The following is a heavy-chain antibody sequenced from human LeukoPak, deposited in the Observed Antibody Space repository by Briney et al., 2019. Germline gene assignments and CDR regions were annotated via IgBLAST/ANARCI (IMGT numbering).Heavy chain of an antibody. CDR2: ISGNGGSA. J-gene: IGHJ3*02. Sequence: GGSLRLSCAASGFTLSTYSMHWVRQAPGKGLEYVSVISGNGGSAYYGNSVQGRFTVSRDNSKNTLYLQMGSLRTEDMAVYYCARSISSRWLGYGAFDIWGQGTMVTVSS. CDR3: ARSISSRWLGYGAFDI. D-gene: IGHD6-13*01. V-gene: IGHV3-64*01. CDR1: GFTLSTYS.